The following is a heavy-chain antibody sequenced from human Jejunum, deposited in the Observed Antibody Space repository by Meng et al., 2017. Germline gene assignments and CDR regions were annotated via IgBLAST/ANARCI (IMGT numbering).Heavy chain of an antibody. CDR2: ITFDGNNK. V-gene: IGHV3-30*01. CDR1: GFTFRNYA. CDR3: ARELVTYTTSTGMGY. Sequence: GESLKTPCAASGFTFRNYALHWVRQAPGKGLEWVATITFDGNNKYYAESVKSRFTISRDNSRSTLYLQMNSLRPDDTALYYCARELVTYTTSTGMGYWGQGTLVTVSS. D-gene: IGHD6-6*01. J-gene: IGHJ4*02.